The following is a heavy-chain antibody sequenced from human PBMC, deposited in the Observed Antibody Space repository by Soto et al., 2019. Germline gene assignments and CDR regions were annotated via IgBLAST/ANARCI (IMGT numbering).Heavy chain of an antibody. V-gene: IGHV3-74*01. D-gene: IGHD2-8*01. CDR3: ATVFAV. CDR2: IDTDGGGT. J-gene: IGHJ4*02. CDR1: GFTFRSHR. Sequence: EVPLVESGGGLVQPGGSLRVSCAASGFTFRSHRIHWVRQAPGKGLEWVSRIDTDGGGTSYADSVKGRFTISTDNAENTVYLQMNGLRVEDTAVYYCATVFAVWGQGTLVTVSS.